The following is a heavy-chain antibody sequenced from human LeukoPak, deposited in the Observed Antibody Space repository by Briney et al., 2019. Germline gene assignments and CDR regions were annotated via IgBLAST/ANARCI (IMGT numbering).Heavy chain of an antibody. V-gene: IGHV3-48*03. CDR1: GFTFSSYE. D-gene: IGHD4-17*01. Sequence: HGGSLRLSCAASGFTFSSYEMNWVRQAPGKGLEWVSYISSSGSTIYYADSVKGRFTISRDNAKNSLYLQMNSLRAEDTAVYYCARAYGDYLGFYYYGMDVWGQGTTVTVSS. CDR2: ISSSGSTI. J-gene: IGHJ6*02. CDR3: ARAYGDYLGFYYYGMDV.